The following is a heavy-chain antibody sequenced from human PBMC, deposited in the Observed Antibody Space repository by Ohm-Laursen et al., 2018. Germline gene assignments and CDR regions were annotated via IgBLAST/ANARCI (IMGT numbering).Heavy chain of an antibody. Sequence: GSLRLSCTASGFMFSNYGMSWVRQAPGKGLEVVSTITGAGDSAYYGVSVKGRFAISRDNSKKTLYLQMNSLRVEDTAIYYCAKGRSGWYGGSFDYWGQGNLVTVSS. CDR1: GFMFSNYG. CDR3: AKGRSGWYGGSFDY. CDR2: ITGAGDSA. V-gene: IGHV3-23*01. J-gene: IGHJ4*02. D-gene: IGHD6-19*01.